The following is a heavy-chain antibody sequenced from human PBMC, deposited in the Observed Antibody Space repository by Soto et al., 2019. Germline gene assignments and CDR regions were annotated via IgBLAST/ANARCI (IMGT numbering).Heavy chain of an antibody. CDR1: GFTFTSSA. CDR3: AAEDYYDTANTFDY. D-gene: IGHD3-22*01. V-gene: IGHV1-58*02. CDR2: IVVGSGNT. Sequence: ASVKVSCKASGFTFTSSAMQWVRQARGQRLEWIGWIVVGSGNTNYAQKFQERVTITRDMSTSTAYMELSSLRSEVTAVYYCAAEDYYDTANTFDYWGQGTLVTVSS. J-gene: IGHJ4*02.